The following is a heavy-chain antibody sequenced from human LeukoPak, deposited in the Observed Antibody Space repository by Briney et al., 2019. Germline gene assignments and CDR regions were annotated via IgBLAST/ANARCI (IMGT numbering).Heavy chain of an antibody. V-gene: IGHV1-2*02. CDR3: ARDNGDYWFDY. Sequence: ASVKVSCKASGYTFTGYYMHWVRQAPGQGLEWMGWINPNSGGTNYAQKFQGRVTMTRDTSISTAYMELTRLRPDDMAVYYCARDNGDYWFDYWGQGTLVTVSS. D-gene: IGHD4-17*01. CDR1: GYTFTGYY. CDR2: INPNSGGT. J-gene: IGHJ4*02.